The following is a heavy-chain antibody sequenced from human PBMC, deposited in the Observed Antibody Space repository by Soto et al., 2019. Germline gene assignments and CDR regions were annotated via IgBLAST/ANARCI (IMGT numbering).Heavy chain of an antibody. D-gene: IGHD6-25*01. CDR2: IIPIFGTA. CDR3: ARGYSSGGYYGMDV. V-gene: IGHV1-69*13. J-gene: IGHJ6*02. Sequence: SVKVSFKASGGTVSSYAISWLRQAAGQGLEWMGGIIPIFGTANYAQKFQGRVTITADESTSTAYMELSSLRSEDTAVYYCARGYSSGGYYGMDVWGQGTTVTVSS. CDR1: GGTVSSYA.